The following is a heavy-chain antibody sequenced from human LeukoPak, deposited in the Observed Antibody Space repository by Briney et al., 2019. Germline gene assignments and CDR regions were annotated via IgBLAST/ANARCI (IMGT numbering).Heavy chain of an antibody. CDR3: ARDLGATYAFDI. V-gene: IGHV4-61*02. CDR1: GGSISSGSYY. J-gene: IGHJ3*02. CDR2: IYTSGST. D-gene: IGHD1-26*01. Sequence: SQTLSLTCTVSGGSISSGSYYWSWIRQPAGKGLEWIGRIYTSGSTNYNPSLKSRVTISVDTSKNQFSLKLSSVTAADTAVYYCARDLGATYAFDIWGQGTMVTVSS.